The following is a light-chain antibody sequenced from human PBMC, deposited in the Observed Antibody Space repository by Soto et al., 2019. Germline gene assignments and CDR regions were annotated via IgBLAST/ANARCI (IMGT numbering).Light chain of an antibody. V-gene: IGKV3-20*01. CDR3: QQYGGSSRT. CDR2: ETY. CDR1: QSVRNNY. Sequence: EIVLTQSPATLSVSPGERVTLSCRASQSVRNNYLAWYQQKPGQAPRLLIYETYRRATGIPDRFSGSGSGIDFTLTISRLEPEDFAVYLCQQYGGSSRTFGLGTKVDIK. J-gene: IGKJ1*01.